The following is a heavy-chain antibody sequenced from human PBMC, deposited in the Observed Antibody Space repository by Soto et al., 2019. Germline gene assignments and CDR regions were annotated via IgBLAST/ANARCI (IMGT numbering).Heavy chain of an antibody. V-gene: IGHV3-33*01. D-gene: IGHD1-1*01. CDR3: ARGEGLQRPDAFDI. CDR2: IWYDGSNK. CDR1: GFTFSSYG. Sequence: QVQLVESGGGVVQPGRSLRLSCAASGFTFSSYGMHWVRQAPGKGLEWVAVIWYDGSNKYYADSVKGRFTISRDNSKNTLYLQMNSLRAEDTAVYYCARGEGLQRPDAFDIWGQGTMVTVSS. J-gene: IGHJ3*02.